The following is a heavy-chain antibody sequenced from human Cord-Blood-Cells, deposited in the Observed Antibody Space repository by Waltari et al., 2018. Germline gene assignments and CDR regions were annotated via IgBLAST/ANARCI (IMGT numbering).Heavy chain of an antibody. D-gene: IGHD7-27*01. CDR2: INPNSGGT. CDR1: GYNLPGYY. J-gene: IGHJ4*02. V-gene: IGHV1-2*02. CDR3: ASETNWGFRSIGY. Sequence: QVQLVQSGAEVKKPGASVKVACKASGYNLPGYYMHWVRQAPGQGLEWMGWINPNSGGTNYAQKFQGRVTMTRDTSISTAYMELSRLRSDDTAVYYCASETNWGFRSIGYWGQGTLVTVSS.